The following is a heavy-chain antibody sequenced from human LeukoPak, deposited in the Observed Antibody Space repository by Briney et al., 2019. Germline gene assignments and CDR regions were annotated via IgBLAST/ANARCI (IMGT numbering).Heavy chain of an antibody. Sequence: QSGGSLRLSCAASGFTFSSYWMSWVRQAPGKGLEWVANIKQDGSEKYYVDSVKGRFTISRDNAKNSLYLQMNSLRAEDTAVYYCAGERPTGSYAFDIWGQGTMVTVSS. J-gene: IGHJ3*02. D-gene: IGHD3-10*01. CDR2: IKQDGSEK. V-gene: IGHV3-7*03. CDR3: AGERPTGSYAFDI. CDR1: GFTFSSYW.